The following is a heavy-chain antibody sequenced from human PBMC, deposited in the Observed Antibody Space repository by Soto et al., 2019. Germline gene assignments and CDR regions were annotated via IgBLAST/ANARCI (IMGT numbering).Heavy chain of an antibody. CDR3: AAGDSSGYYGG. CDR2: ITVGTGNT. V-gene: IGHV1-58*01. Sequence: SVKFSCKASGFTFTSSSVQWVRQARGQRLEWIGWITVGTGNTNYAQKFQERVTITRDMSTSTAYMELSNLRSEDTAVYYCAAGDSSGYYGGWGQGTQVTVSS. CDR1: GFTFTSSS. J-gene: IGHJ4*02. D-gene: IGHD3-22*01.